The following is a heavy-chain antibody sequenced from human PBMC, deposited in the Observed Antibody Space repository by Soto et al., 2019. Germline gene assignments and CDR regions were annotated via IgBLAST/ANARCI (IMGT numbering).Heavy chain of an antibody. CDR3: AISQDRGGRTTFIY. CDR1: GFTPPPPP. CDR2: INWKSDI. J-gene: IGHJ4*02. D-gene: IGHD3-16*01. Sequence: PGGSLRLSCAVSGFTPPPPPMHWVRQAPEKGLEWVSGINWKSDIGYADSVKGRFTISRDNAENSLYLQMNSLRAEDTALYYCAISQDRGGRTTFIYWGQGTQVTVSS. V-gene: IGHV3-9*02.